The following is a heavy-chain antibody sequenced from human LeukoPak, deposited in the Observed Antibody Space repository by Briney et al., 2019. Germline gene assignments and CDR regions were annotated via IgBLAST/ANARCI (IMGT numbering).Heavy chain of an antibody. D-gene: IGHD3-22*01. V-gene: IGHV5-51*01. CDR2: IYPGDSDT. J-gene: IGHJ1*01. CDR1: GYSFTSYW. Sequence: GESRKISGKGSGYSFTSYWIGWVRQMPGKGLEWMGIIYPGDSDTRYSPSFQGQVTISADKSISTASLQWSSLKASDTAMYYCARAGPYYYDSSGYLHWGQGTLVTVSS. CDR3: ARAGPYYYDSSGYLH.